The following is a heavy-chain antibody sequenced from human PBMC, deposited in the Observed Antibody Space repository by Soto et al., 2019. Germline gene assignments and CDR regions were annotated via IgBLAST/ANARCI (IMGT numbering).Heavy chain of an antibody. CDR3: ARHFSVEYFDY. J-gene: IGHJ4*02. Sequence: SETLSLTCTVSGDSITSNGYFWAWIRQPPGKRLEWIGRIYYSGTTYYNTSLKSRVTISVDRSKNQFSLKLSSVTAADTAVYYCARHFSVEYFDYWGQGDLVTVX. CDR2: IYYSGTT. V-gene: IGHV4-39*01. CDR1: GDSITSNGYF.